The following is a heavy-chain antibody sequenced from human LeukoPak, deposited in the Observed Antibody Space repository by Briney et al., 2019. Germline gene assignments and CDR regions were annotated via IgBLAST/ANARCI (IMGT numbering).Heavy chain of an antibody. CDR2: INSDGSST. CDR3: ARDHRFMITFGSPMDV. D-gene: IGHD3-16*01. J-gene: IGHJ6*04. Sequence: GGSLRLSCAASGFTFSSYWMHWGRQAPGEGLVWVSRINSDGSSTSYADSVKGRFTISRDNATNTLHLQMNSLRAENTAVYYCARDHRFMITFGSPMDVWGKGTTVTVSS. CDR1: GFTFSSYW. V-gene: IGHV3-74*01.